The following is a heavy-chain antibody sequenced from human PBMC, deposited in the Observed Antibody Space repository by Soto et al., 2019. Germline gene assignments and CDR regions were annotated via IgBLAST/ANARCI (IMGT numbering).Heavy chain of an antibody. CDR2: IWYDGSNK. CDR3: AREKPYFSHCSGGSCYSEELGYGMDV. J-gene: IGHJ6*02. CDR1: GFTFSSYG. V-gene: IGHV3-33*01. Sequence: QVQLVESGGGVVQPGRSLRLSCAASGFTFSSYGMHWVRQAPGKGLEWVAVIWYDGSNKYYADSVKGRFTISRDNSKNTLYLQMNSLRAEDTAVYYCAREKPYFSHCSGGSCYSEELGYGMDVWGQGTTVTVSS. D-gene: IGHD2-15*01.